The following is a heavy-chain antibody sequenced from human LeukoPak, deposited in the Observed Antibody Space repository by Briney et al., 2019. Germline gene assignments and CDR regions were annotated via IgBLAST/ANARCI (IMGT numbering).Heavy chain of an antibody. CDR1: GGSISNYY. CDR3: ARYSFPAWRSFDY. V-gene: IGHV4-59*08. Sequence: PSETLSLTCTVSGGSISNYYWSWLRQPPGKGLEWIGYVYSSGSTNYNPSVKSRVTISVDTSKNQFSLKLTSVTAADTAVYYCARYSFPAWRSFDYWGQGTLVTVSP. D-gene: IGHD2-15*01. CDR2: VYSSGST. J-gene: IGHJ4*02.